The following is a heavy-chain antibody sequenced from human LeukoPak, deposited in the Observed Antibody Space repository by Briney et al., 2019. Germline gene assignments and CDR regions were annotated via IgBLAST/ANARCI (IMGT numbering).Heavy chain of an antibody. V-gene: IGHV3-30*18. D-gene: IGHD3-22*01. J-gene: IGHJ4*02. Sequence: PGGSLRLSCAVSEVTFSIYGMHWVRQAPGKGLECVAVISDDGSNKHYADSVKGRFTISRDNSKNTLYLQMNSLRAEDTAVYYCAKVFYDSSGSPYRGQGTLVTVSS. CDR1: EVTFSIYG. CDR3: AKVFYDSSGSPY. CDR2: ISDDGSNK.